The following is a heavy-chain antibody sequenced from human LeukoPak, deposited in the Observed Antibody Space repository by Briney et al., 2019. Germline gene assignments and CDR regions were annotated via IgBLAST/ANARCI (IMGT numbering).Heavy chain of an antibody. CDR3: ARELGCLEWLLQDYYYMDV. J-gene: IGHJ6*03. CDR1: GGSISSYY. Sequence: SETLSLTCTVSGGSISSYYWSWIRQPAGKGLEWIGRIYTSGSTNYNPSLKSRVTMSVDTSKNQFSLKLSSVTAADAAVYYCARELGCLEWLLQDYYYMDVWGKGTAVTVSS. CDR2: IYTSGST. D-gene: IGHD3-3*01. V-gene: IGHV4-4*07.